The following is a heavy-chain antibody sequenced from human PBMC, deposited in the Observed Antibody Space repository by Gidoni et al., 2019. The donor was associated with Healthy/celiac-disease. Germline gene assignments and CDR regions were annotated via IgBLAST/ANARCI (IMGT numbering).Heavy chain of an antibody. V-gene: IGHV1-18*01. J-gene: IGHJ6*02. D-gene: IGHD2-15*01. CDR2: ISAYNGNT. CDR1: GYTFTSYG. CDR3: AGPGYCSGGSCPYYYYYGMDV. Sequence: QVQLVQSGAEVKKPGASVKVSCKASGYTFTSYGISWVRQAPGQGLEWMGWISAYNGNTNYAQKLQGRVTMTTDTSTSTAYMELRSLRSDDTAVYYCAGPGYCSGGSCPYYYYYGMDVWGQGTTVTVSS.